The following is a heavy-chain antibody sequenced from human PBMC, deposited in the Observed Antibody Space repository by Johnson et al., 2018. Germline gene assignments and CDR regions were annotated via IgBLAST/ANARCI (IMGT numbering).Heavy chain of an antibody. D-gene: IGHD1-14*01. V-gene: IGHV3-7*01. Sequence: VQLVQSGGGLVQPGGSXRLSCAASGFSFSTYWMTWVRQAPGEGLEWVANIKQEGSEKDYVDSVKGRFTISRDNAKNSLYLQMNSLRVEDTAVYYCARGGQHPLTRYYYNGMDVWGQGTTVTVSS. CDR1: GFSFSTYW. CDR3: ARGGQHPLTRYYYNGMDV. CDR2: IKQEGSEK. J-gene: IGHJ6*02.